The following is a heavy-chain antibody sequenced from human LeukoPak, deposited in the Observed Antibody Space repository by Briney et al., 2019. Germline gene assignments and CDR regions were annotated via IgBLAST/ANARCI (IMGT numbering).Heavy chain of an antibody. CDR1: ADSSSSHY. J-gene: IGHJ3*02. CDR3: ARDLVTVTKGFDI. Sequence: SETLSLTCAVSADSSSSHYWTWIRQPPGKGLEWIGYISYIGSTNYNPSLKSRVTISIDTSKNQFSLKLSSVTAADTAVYYCARDLVTVTKGFDIWGQGTMVSVSS. D-gene: IGHD4-17*01. V-gene: IGHV4-59*11. CDR2: ISYIGST.